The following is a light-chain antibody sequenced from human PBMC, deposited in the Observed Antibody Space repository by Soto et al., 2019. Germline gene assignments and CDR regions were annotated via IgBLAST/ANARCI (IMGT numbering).Light chain of an antibody. CDR2: RAS. J-gene: IGKJ5*01. CDR3: QQYYELPYT. Sequence: EIVLTRSPGTLSLSPGERATLSCRASQSVNSNLAWYQQKPGQAPRLLIYRASTRATGIPARFSGSGSGTEFTLTISSLQSEDFAVYYCQQYYELPYTFGQGTRLEI. CDR1: QSVNSN. V-gene: IGKV3-15*01.